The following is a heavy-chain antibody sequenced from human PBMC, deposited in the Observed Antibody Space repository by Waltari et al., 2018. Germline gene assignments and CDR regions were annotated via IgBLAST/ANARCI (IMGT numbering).Heavy chain of an antibody. CDR2: IHGTGKT. J-gene: IGHJ4*02. V-gene: IGHV4-4*02. D-gene: IGHD1-26*01. CDR1: GDSVSNNYW. CDR3: ARDRGRGLYLDS. Sequence: QLQLQQSGPGLVKPSESLFLSCPVSGDSVSNNYWRSWLRQPPGKGLEWLGQIHGTGKTNYNPSLESRVTVSMATSNNKFSLRVTSPTAADTAVYFCARDRGRGLYLDSWGQGTLVTVS.